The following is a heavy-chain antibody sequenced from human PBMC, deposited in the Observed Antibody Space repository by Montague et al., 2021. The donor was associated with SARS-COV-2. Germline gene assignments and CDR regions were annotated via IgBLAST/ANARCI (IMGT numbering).Heavy chain of an antibody. V-gene: IGHV4-39*01. D-gene: IGHD3-10*01. CDR1: GGSISSSTYY. Sequence: SETLSLTCTVSGGSISSSTYYCGWIRQPPGKGLEWIGTIYYSGTTYYNPSLKSRVTISINTSRNKFSLNLKSVTAADTAVYYCARADYYGSLENWGQGTLVPVSS. CDR3: ARADYYGSLEN. CDR2: IYYSGTT. J-gene: IGHJ4*02.